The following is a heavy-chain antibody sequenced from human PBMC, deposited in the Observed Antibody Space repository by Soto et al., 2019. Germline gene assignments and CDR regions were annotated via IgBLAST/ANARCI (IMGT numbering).Heavy chain of an antibody. CDR1: GGTFSSYT. CDR2: IIPILGIA. V-gene: IGHV1-69*08. J-gene: IGHJ5*02. D-gene: IGHD2-21*02. CDR3: ARDEASYCGCDCSNWFDP. Sequence: QVQLVQSGAEVKKPGSSVKVSCKASGGTFSSYTISWVRQAPGQGLEWMGRIIPILGIANYAQKFQGRVTSTADKSTSTPDMELSSVGSEDKAVYYCARDEASYCGCDCSNWFDPWGQGTLVTVSS.